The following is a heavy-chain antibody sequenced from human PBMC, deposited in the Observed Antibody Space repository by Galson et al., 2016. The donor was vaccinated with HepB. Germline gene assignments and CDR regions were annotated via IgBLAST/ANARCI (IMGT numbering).Heavy chain of an antibody. CDR3: VKGLYGSGSSGDY. CDR2: ISGGGGST. CDR1: GFTFNSYG. Sequence: SLRLSCAASGFTFNSYGMSWVRQAPGKGLEWVSSISGGGGSTDYAGSVKGRLTISRDNSKNTLYLHLNSLRAEDTAGYFCVKGLYGSGSSGDYWGQGTLVTVSS. D-gene: IGHD3-10*01. J-gene: IGHJ4*02. V-gene: IGHV3-23*01.